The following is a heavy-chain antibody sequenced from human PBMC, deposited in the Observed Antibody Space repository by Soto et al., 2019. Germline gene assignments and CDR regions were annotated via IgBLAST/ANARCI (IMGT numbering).Heavy chain of an antibody. CDR2: SIPIFGTA. V-gene: IGHV1-69*01. D-gene: IGHD1-1*01. J-gene: IGHJ6*02. CDR1: GGPFSRYA. CDR3: ATHDRAYPRADYSYGMDV. Sequence: QVQLVQSGAEVKKPGASVKVSCKASGGPFSRYAISWVRQARGQGLEWMGGSIPIFGTAKYAQKFQGRATITADESTRTAYTELDSLRSEDTPVYSCATHDRAYPRADYSYGMDVWGQGTPVTVSS.